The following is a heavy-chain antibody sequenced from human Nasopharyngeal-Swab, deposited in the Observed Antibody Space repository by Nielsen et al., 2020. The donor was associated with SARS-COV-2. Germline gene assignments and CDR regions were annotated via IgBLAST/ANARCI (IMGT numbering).Heavy chain of an antibody. D-gene: IGHD3-16*01. CDR1: GFTFDDYG. Sequence: GESLKISCAASGFTFDDYGMSWVRQAPGKGLEWVSGINWNGGSTGYADSVKGRFTISRDNAKNSLYLQMNSLRAEDTAVYYCARVRGRAFDPWGQGTLVTVSS. CDR3: ARVRGRAFDP. J-gene: IGHJ5*02. CDR2: INWNGGST. V-gene: IGHV3-20*04.